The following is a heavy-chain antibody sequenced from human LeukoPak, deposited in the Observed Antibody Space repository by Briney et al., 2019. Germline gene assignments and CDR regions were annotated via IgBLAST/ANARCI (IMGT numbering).Heavy chain of an antibody. CDR2: IYPGDSDT. Sequence: GXXLQISCKGAGSTFSSYWIGWGRQLRGKGLECMWIIYPGDSDTRYSPSLQGQVTISVATSIGTAYLQWSSLKASDPAIYYCARQNDFRLDYWGQGTLVTVSS. D-gene: IGHD3-3*01. CDR1: GSTFSSYW. J-gene: IGHJ4*02. V-gene: IGHV5-51*01. CDR3: ARQNDFRLDY.